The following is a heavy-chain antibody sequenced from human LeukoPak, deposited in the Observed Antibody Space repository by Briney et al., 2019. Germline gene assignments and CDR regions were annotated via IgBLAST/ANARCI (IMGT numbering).Heavy chain of an antibody. CDR1: GFAVSSNY. CDR2: ISSTSSNI. Sequence: KPGGSLRLSCAASGFAVSSNYMSWVRQAPGKGLEWVSSISSTSSNIYYADSLKGRFTISRDNAKNSLYLQMNSLRAEDTAVYYCARGNTAMVTLWGQGTLVTVSS. J-gene: IGHJ4*02. D-gene: IGHD5-18*01. V-gene: IGHV3-21*01. CDR3: ARGNTAMVTL.